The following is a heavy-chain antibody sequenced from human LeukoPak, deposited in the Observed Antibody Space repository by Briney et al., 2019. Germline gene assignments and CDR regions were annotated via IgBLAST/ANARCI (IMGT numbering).Heavy chain of an antibody. CDR3: ARYSGYDWVYARY. D-gene: IGHD5-12*01. CDR2: INPNSGGT. CDR1: GYTFTGYY. Sequence: ASVKVSCKASGYTFTGYYMHWVRPAPGQGLEWMGWINPNSGGTNYAQKFQGRVTMTRDTSISTAYMELSRLRSDDTAVYYCARYSGYDWVYARYWGQGTLVTVSS. J-gene: IGHJ4*02. V-gene: IGHV1-2*02.